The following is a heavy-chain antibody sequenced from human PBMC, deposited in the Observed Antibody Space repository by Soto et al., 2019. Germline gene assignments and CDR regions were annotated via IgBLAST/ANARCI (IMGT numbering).Heavy chain of an antibody. V-gene: IGHV3-48*01. D-gene: IGHD6-13*01. CDR1: GFTFSSYS. Sequence: GGSLRLSCAASGFTFSSYSMNWVRQAPWKGLEWVSYISSSSSTIYYADSVKGRFTISRDNAKNSLYLQMNSLRAEDTAVYYCARDRWYSSSWYGYYYMDVWAKGTTVTVSS. J-gene: IGHJ6*03. CDR3: ARDRWYSSSWYGYYYMDV. CDR2: ISSSSSTI.